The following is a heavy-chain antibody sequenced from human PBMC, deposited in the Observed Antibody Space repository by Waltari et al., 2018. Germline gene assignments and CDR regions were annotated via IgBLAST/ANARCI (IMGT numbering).Heavy chain of an antibody. D-gene: IGHD1-26*01. V-gene: IGHV7-4-1*02. CDR1: GYIFTTYG. CDR3: ARGGGTFSKPQYFDS. CDR2: INTHTGNP. J-gene: IGHJ4*02. Sequence: QVQLVQSGSELKKPGASVKVSCKASGYIFTTYGIHWVRQAPGQGLEWMGWINTHTGNPTYVQGFTGRFVFSLDTSVSTAYLQISSLKAEDSVIYYCARGGGTFSKPQYFDSWGQGTRVTVSS.